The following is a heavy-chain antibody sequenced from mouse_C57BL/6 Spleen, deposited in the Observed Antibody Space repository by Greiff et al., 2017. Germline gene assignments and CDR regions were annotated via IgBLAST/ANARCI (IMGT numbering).Heavy chain of an antibody. D-gene: IGHD2-3*01. CDR1: GFTFSDYG. V-gene: IGHV5-17*01. CDR2: ISSGSSTI. J-gene: IGHJ4*01. Sequence: EVQLVESGGGLVKPGGSLKLSCAASGFTFSDYGMHWVRQAPEKGLEWVAYISSGSSTIYYADTVKGRFTISRDNAKNTLFLQMTSLRSEDTAMYYCARDDGYYLGAMDYWGQGTSVTVSS. CDR3: ARDDGYYLGAMDY.